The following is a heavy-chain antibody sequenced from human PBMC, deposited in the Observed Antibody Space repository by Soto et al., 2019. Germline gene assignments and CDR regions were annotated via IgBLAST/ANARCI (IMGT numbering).Heavy chain of an antibody. V-gene: IGHV3-13*01. CDR3: ARFSYYYDAFDI. CDR1: GFTFSSYD. CDR2: IGTAGDT. Sequence: GESLKISCAASGFTFSSYDMHWVRQATGKGLEWVSAIGTAGDTYYPGSVKGRFTISRENAKNSLYLQMNSLRAGDTAVYYCARFSYYYDAFDIWGQGTMVTVSS. J-gene: IGHJ3*02. D-gene: IGHD3-22*01.